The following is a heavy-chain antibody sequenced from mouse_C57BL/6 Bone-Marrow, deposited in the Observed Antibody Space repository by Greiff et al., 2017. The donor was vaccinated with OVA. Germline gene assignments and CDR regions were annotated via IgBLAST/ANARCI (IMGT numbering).Heavy chain of an antibody. V-gene: IGHV7-3*01. CDR3: ARYTGGGFAY. D-gene: IGHD3-1*01. CDR1: GFTFTDYY. Sequence: VQLKESGGGLVQPGGSLSLSCAASGFTFTDYYMSWVRQPPGKALEWLGFIRNKANGYTTEYSASVKGRFTISRDNSQSLLYLQMNALRAEDSATYYCARYTGGGFAYWGQGTLVTVSA. J-gene: IGHJ3*01. CDR2: IRNKANGYTT.